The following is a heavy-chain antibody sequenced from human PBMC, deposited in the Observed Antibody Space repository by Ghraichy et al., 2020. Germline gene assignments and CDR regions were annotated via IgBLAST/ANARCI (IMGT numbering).Heavy chain of an antibody. J-gene: IGHJ4*02. V-gene: IGHV4-59*01. CDR3: AAGYSSIVFDY. D-gene: IGHD6-13*01. CDR1: GGPTSRYY. Sequence: SETLSLTCTVSGGPTSRYYWSWIRQPPGKRLEWIGYIYYSGNTNYNPSLKSRVTMSVDTSKNQFSLKLSSVTAADTAVYYCAAGYSSIVFDYWGQGTLVTVSS. CDR2: IYYSGNT.